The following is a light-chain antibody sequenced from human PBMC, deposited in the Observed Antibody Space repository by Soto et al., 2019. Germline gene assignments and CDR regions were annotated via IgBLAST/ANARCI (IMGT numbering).Light chain of an antibody. CDR2: EVG. Sequence: QSALTQPAAVSGSPGQSITISCVGTSTDIGSYNYVSWYQQFPGRAPKLILYEVGNRPSGISTRFSGSKSGNTASLTISGPQAEDEADYYCNSYTTTTTLFVFGTGTKLTVL. V-gene: IGLV2-14*01. CDR1: STDIGSYNY. J-gene: IGLJ1*01. CDR3: NSYTTTTTLFV.